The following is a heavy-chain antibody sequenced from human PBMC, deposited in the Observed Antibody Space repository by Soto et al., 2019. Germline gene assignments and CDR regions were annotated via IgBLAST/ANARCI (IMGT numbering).Heavy chain of an antibody. Sequence: PGGSLRLSCAASGFTFSSYWMSWVRQAPGKGLEWVANIKQDGSGKYYVDSVKGRFTISRDNAKNSLYLQMNSLRAEDTAVYYCALTPRYSSIWYYYYYYMDVWGKGTTVTVSS. D-gene: IGHD6-13*01. CDR1: GFTFSSYW. CDR2: IKQDGSGK. CDR3: ALTPRYSSIWYYYYYYMDV. J-gene: IGHJ6*03. V-gene: IGHV3-7*01.